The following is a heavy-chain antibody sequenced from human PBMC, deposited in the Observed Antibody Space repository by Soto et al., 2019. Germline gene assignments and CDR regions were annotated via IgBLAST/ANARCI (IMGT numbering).Heavy chain of an antibody. CDR3: TRGPRPTSVGTGAY. J-gene: IGHJ4*02. CDR2: INYDGSST. Sequence: GASLRLSCAASGFTFSTYWMHWVCQAPGKGLVWVSRINYDGSSTDYADSVKGRFTISRDNAKNTLYLQMNTLTAEATAVYYCTRGPRPTSVGTGAYWGQGTLVTVSS. CDR1: GFTFSTYW. D-gene: IGHD3-10*01. V-gene: IGHV3-74*01.